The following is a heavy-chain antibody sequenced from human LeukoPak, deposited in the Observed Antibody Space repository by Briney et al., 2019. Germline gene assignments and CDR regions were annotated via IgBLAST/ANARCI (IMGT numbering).Heavy chain of an antibody. CDR2: INHSGST. D-gene: IGHD2-8*01. Sequence: PSETLSLTCAVYGGSFSGYYWSWIRQPPGKGLEWIGEINHSGSTNYNPSLKSRVTISVDTSKNQFSLKLSSVTAADTAVYYCARRYCTNGVCYYTVNWFDPWGQGTLVTVSS. CDR3: ARRYCTNGVCYYTVNWFDP. V-gene: IGHV4-34*01. J-gene: IGHJ5*02. CDR1: GGSFSGYY.